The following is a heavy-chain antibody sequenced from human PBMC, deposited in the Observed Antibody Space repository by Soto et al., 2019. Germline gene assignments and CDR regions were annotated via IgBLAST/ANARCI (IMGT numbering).Heavy chain of an antibody. CDR2: ISKDGSNK. CDR1: GFSFGDYG. CDR3: AKVAAAGISDY. Sequence: GGSLRLSCAASGFSFGDYGMHWVRQAPGKGLEWVAVISKDGSNKYYADSVKGRFTISRDNSKNTLFLQMNSLRAEDTAVYYCAKVAAAGISDYWGQGTLVTVSS. D-gene: IGHD6-13*01. J-gene: IGHJ4*02. V-gene: IGHV3-30*18.